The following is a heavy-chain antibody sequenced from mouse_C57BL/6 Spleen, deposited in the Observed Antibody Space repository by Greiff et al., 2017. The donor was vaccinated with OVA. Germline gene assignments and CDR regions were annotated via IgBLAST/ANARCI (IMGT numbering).Heavy chain of an antibody. J-gene: IGHJ4*01. D-gene: IGHD4-1*01. V-gene: IGHV1-69*01. CDR3: ARNWDGAMDY. Sequence: QVQLQQSGAELVMPGASVKLSCKASGYTFTSYWMHWVKQRPGQGLEWIGEIDPSDSYTNYNPKFQGKATLTVDKSSSTAYMQLSSLTSEDSAVYYCARNWDGAMDYWGQGTSVTVSS. CDR1: GYTFTSYW. CDR2: IDPSDSYT.